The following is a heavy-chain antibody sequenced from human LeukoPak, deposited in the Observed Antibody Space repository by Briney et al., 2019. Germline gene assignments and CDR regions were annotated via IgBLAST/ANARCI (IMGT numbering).Heavy chain of an antibody. V-gene: IGHV3-48*03. Sequence: GGSLRLSCAASGFTFSSYAMSWVRQAPGKGLEWVSYISSSGSTMYYADSVKGRFTVSRDNAKNSLFLQMKSLRAEDTAVYYCARVRVTVTTLDYWGQGALVTVSS. J-gene: IGHJ4*02. D-gene: IGHD4-17*01. CDR1: GFTFSSYA. CDR2: ISSSGSTM. CDR3: ARVRVTVTTLDY.